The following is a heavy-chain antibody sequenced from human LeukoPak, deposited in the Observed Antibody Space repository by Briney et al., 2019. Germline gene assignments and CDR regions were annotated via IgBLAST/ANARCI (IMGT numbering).Heavy chain of an antibody. V-gene: IGHV1-69*13. CDR2: IIPIFGRA. CDR1: GGTFSSYG. Sequence: GASVKVSCKASGGTFSSYGISWVRQAPGQGLEWMGGIIPIFGRAKYAQKFQGRVTITADESTSTAYMEANSLRSEDTAVYYCARDGWLQLHAFDIWGQGTMVTVSS. D-gene: IGHD5-24*01. J-gene: IGHJ3*02. CDR3: ARDGWLQLHAFDI.